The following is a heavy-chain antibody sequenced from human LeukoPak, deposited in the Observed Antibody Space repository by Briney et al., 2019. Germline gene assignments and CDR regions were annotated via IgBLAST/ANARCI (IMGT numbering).Heavy chain of an antibody. CDR2: IRYDGRNK. D-gene: IGHD6-19*01. CDR3: STGQWLENFFFDS. CDR1: GFTLSTYG. Sequence: AGALRLSGAASGFTLSTYGMHWVRQAQRKGLEWVAYIRYDGRNKYYSDAMKGRFTISRDNSKDTLYLQMNSLRVEDTAVYYCSTGQWLENFFFDSWGQGILVTVSS. J-gene: IGHJ4*02. V-gene: IGHV3-30*02.